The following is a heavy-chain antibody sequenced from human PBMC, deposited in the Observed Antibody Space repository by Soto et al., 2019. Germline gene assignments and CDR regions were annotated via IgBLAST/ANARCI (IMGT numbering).Heavy chain of an antibody. V-gene: IGHV1-3*01. D-gene: IGHD2-2*01. CDR2: INAGNGNT. Sequence: ASVKVSCKASGYTFTSYAMHWVRQAPGQRLEWMGWINAGNGNTKYSQKFQGRVTITRDTSASTAYMELSSLRSEDTAVYYCARGLLPSFVVVPAAMGRRDYYYYMDVWGKGTTVTVSS. CDR1: GYTFTSYA. CDR3: ARGLLPSFVVVPAAMGRRDYYYYMDV. J-gene: IGHJ6*03.